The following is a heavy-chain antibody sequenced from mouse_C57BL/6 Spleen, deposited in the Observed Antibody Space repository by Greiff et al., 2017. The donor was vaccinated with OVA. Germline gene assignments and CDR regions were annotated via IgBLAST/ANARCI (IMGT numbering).Heavy chain of an antibody. Sequence: QVQLQQSGPELVKPGASVKISCKASGYAFSSSWMNWVKQRPGKGLEWIGRIYPGDGDTNYNGKFKGKATLTADKSSSTAYIQLSSLTSEDSAVYVCARDNYSYYAMDYWGQGTSVTVSS. CDR3: ARDNYSYYAMDY. D-gene: IGHD1-3*01. CDR2: IYPGDGDT. V-gene: IGHV1-82*01. J-gene: IGHJ4*01. CDR1: GYAFSSSW.